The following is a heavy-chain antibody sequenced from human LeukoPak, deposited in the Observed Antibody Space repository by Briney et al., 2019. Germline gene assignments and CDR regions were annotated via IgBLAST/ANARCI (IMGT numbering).Heavy chain of an antibody. J-gene: IGHJ4*02. Sequence: PGGSLRPSCAAPGFTFSSYWMSWVRQAPGKGLEWVANIRQDGSEKYYVDSVKGRFTISRDNAKNSLYLQMNSLRAEDTAVYYCARGHWGLDSWGQGTLVSVSS. CDR1: GFTFSSYW. V-gene: IGHV3-7*01. CDR2: IRQDGSEK. CDR3: ARGHWGLDS. D-gene: IGHD7-27*01.